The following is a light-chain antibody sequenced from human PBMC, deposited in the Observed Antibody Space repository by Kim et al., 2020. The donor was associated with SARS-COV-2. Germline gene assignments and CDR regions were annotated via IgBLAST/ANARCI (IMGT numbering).Light chain of an antibody. J-gene: IGLJ2*01. CDR1: NIGIKS. V-gene: IGLV3-21*04. CDR3: QLWDSTDDHIV. CDR2: YDS. Sequence: APGKTATLTWGGDNIGIKSVHGYQQKPGQAPVLVIHYDSDRPSGSPERFAGSNSGNTATLTISRVEAEDEADYYCQLWDSTDDHIVFGGGTKLTVL.